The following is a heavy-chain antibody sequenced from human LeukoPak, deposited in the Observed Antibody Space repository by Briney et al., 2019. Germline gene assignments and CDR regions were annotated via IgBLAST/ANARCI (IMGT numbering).Heavy chain of an antibody. V-gene: IGHV1-46*03. CDR2: INPSGGST. Sequence: ASVKVSCKASGYTFTGYYMHWVRQAPGQGLEWMGIINPSGGSTSYAQKFQGRVTMTRDTSTSTVYMELSSLRSEDTAVYYCARGLRDYDFWSGYYFDYWGQGTLVTVSS. D-gene: IGHD3-3*01. CDR1: GYTFTGYY. J-gene: IGHJ4*02. CDR3: ARGLRDYDFWSGYYFDY.